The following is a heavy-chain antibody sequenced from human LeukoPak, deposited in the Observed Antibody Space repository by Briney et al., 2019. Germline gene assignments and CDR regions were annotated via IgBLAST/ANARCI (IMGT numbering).Heavy chain of an antibody. CDR1: GGTFSSYA. D-gene: IGHD5-24*01. J-gene: IGHJ4*02. V-gene: IGHV1-18*01. CDR2: ISAYNGNT. Sequence: ASVKVSCKASGGTFSSYAISWVRQAPGQGLEWMGWISAYNGNTNYAQKLQGRVTMTTDTSTSTAYMELRSLRSDDTAVYYCARDWRRDGYKMGGYWGQGTLVTVSS. CDR3: ARDWRRDGYKMGGY.